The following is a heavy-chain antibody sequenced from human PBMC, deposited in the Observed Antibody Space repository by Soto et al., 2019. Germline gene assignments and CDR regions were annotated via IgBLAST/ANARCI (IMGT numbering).Heavy chain of an antibody. CDR3: ARERRWEPLLY. V-gene: IGHV1-18*01. CDR2: VSAYNRNT. Sequence: QVQLVQSGPEVKKPGASVKVSCKGSGYTFSSYGVTCVRQAPGQGLERLGWVSAYNRNTYYAQKFEDRATMTIDTSTNTAYLELRGLTPDDTAVYYCARERRWEPLLYWGQGTL. CDR1: GYTFSSYG. D-gene: IGHD1-26*01. J-gene: IGHJ4*02.